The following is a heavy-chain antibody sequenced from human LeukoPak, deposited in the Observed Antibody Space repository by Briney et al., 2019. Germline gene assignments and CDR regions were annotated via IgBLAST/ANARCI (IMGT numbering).Heavy chain of an antibody. D-gene: IGHD2-2*01. Sequence: GGSLRLSCAASGFTFSSYWIHWVRQAPGKGLVWVSRINSDGGTTTYADSVKGRFTISRDNAKNTLYLQMSSLRVEDTAMYYCARGNCGSTSCYWGFDYWVLGTLVTVSS. CDR2: INSDGGTT. CDR3: ARGNCGSTSCYWGFDY. J-gene: IGHJ4*02. CDR1: GFTFSSYW. V-gene: IGHV3-74*01.